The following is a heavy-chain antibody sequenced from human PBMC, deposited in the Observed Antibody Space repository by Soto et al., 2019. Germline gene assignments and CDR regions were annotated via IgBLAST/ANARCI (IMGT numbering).Heavy chain of an antibody. Sequence: ASVKVSCKASGYTFTGYYMHWVRQAPGQGLEWMGWINPNSGGTNYAQKFQGWVTMTRDTSISTAYMELSRLRSDDTAVYYCARGTFWSGYYPDNWFDPWGQGTLVTVSS. V-gene: IGHV1-2*04. CDR1: GYTFTGYY. CDR3: ARGTFWSGYYPDNWFDP. CDR2: INPNSGGT. D-gene: IGHD3-3*01. J-gene: IGHJ5*02.